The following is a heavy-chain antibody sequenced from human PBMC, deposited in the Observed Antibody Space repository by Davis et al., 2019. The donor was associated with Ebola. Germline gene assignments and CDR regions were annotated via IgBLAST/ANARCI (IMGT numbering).Heavy chain of an antibody. J-gene: IGHJ3*01. Sequence: PGGSLRLSCEGSDFVVTFSAFHWVRLAPGKGLEWVGRIRSRMNGYATEYAASVTGRFTISRHDSNSTTHLQMNNVKTEDTAIYYCVKSRDYVHSLDLWGHGTLVTVSS. CDR1: DFVVTFSA. CDR2: IRSRMNGYAT. CDR3: VKSRDYVHSLDL. D-gene: IGHD3-16*01. V-gene: IGHV3-73*01.